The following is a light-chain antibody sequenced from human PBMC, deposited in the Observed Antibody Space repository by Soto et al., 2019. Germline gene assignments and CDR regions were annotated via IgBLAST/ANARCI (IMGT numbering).Light chain of an antibody. CDR3: QKYNSGLIT. J-gene: IGKJ5*01. CDR2: GAY. CDR1: QVIGNY. Sequence: DIQMTKSPSSLYASVGDRVTITCRASQVIGNYLAWYQQKPGKVPKLLIYGAYTLQSGVPSRFSGSGSGTDFTLTISSLQPEDVAIYYCQKYNSGLITFGQGTRWRL. V-gene: IGKV1-27*01.